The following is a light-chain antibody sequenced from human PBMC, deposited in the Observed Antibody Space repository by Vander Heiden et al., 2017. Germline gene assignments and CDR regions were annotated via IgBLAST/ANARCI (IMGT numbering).Light chain of an antibody. CDR1: NIGSKS. CDR3: QVWDSISDHLV. V-gene: IGLV3-21*02. J-gene: IGLJ2*01. CDR2: DDS. Sequence: SYVLTKPPSVSVAPGQTARITCGGDNIGSKSVHWYQQKSAQAPVLVVYDDSDRPSGIPERVSGFNSGNTATLTISRVEAGDEADYYCQVWDSISDHLVFGGGTKLSVL.